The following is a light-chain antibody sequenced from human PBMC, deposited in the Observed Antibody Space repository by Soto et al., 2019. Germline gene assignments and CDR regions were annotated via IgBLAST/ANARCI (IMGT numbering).Light chain of an antibody. CDR3: QAWDSSPHVV. CDR1: KLGDKY. J-gene: IGLJ2*01. Sequence: SYELTQPPSVSVSPGQTATITCSGDKLGDKYVCWYQQKPGQSPLLVIYQDRKRPSGIPERFSGSNSGNTATLTIGGTQAMDEADYYCQAWDSSPHVVFGGGTQLAVL. V-gene: IGLV3-1*01. CDR2: QDR.